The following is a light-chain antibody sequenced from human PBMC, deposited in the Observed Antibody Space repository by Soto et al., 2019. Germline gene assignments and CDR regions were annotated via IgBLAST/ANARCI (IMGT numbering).Light chain of an antibody. CDR3: QQCGSSPIT. CDR2: DAS. CDR1: QSVSSTC. Sequence: EIVLTQSPGTLSLSPGDRATLSCRASQSVSSTCLVWYQQKPGQAPRLLIFDASNRAPGIPDRFRGSGSGTDFTLTISRLEPEDFAVYYCQQCGSSPITFGQGTRLEIK. V-gene: IGKV3-20*01. J-gene: IGKJ5*01.